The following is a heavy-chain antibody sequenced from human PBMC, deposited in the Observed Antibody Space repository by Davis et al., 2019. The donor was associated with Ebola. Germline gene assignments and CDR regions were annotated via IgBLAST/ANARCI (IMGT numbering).Heavy chain of an antibody. Sequence: GSLRLSCAASGFTFSDYYMSWIRQAPGKGLEWVSYISSSGSTIYYADSVKGRFTISRDNSKNTLYLQMNSLRPEDTALYYCAKPYLYGVDYWGQGTLVTVSS. CDR2: ISSSGSTI. D-gene: IGHD3-16*01. J-gene: IGHJ4*02. V-gene: IGHV3-11*04. CDR3: AKPYLYGVDY. CDR1: GFTFSDYY.